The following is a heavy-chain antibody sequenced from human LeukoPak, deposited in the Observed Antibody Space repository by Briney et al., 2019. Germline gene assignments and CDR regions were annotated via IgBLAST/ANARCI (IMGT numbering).Heavy chain of an antibody. J-gene: IGHJ6*02. CDR1: GFTFSSYG. CDR3: AKEVDDYVWGSYRRPYYYYGMDV. CDR2: ISYDGSNK. Sequence: GGSLRLSCAASGFTFSSYGMHWVRQAPGKGLEWVAVISYDGSNKYYADSVKGRFTISRDNSKNTLYLQMNSLRAEDTAVYYCAKEVDDYVWGSYRRPYYYYGMDVWGQGTTVTVSS. D-gene: IGHD3-16*02. V-gene: IGHV3-30*18.